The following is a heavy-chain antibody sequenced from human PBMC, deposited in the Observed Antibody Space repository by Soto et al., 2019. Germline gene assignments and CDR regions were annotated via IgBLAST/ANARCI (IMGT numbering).Heavy chain of an antibody. Sequence: PSETLSLTCTVSGGSISSGGYYWSWIRQHPGKGLEWIGYIYYSGSTYYNPSLKSRVTISVDTSKNQFSLKLSSVTAADTAVYYCARDPANYYYYGMDVWGQGTTVT. CDR2: IYYSGST. V-gene: IGHV4-31*03. CDR1: GGSISSGGYY. CDR3: ARDPANYYYYGMDV. J-gene: IGHJ6*02.